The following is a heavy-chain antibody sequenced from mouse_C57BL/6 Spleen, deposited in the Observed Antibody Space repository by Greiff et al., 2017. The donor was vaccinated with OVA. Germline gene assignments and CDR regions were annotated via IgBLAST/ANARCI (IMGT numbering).Heavy chain of an antibody. V-gene: IGHV1-52*01. Sequence: QVQLQQPGAELVRPGSSVKLSCKASGYTFTSYWMHWVKQRPKQGLEWIGNIDPSDSETHYNQKFKDKATLTVDKSSSTAYMQLSSLTSEDSALFYCARDTTVVPFAYWGQGTLVTVSA. CDR3: ARDTTVVPFAY. CDR1: GYTFTSYW. J-gene: IGHJ3*01. CDR2: IDPSDSET. D-gene: IGHD1-1*01.